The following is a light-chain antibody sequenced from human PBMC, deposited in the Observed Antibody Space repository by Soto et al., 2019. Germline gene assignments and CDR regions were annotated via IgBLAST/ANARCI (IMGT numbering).Light chain of an antibody. V-gene: IGKV1-8*01. CDR3: QQYKSFSLT. CDR1: QGISSY. Sequence: AIRMTQSPSSLSASTGDRVTITCRASQGISSYLAWYQQKPGKAPKLLIYAASTLQSGVTSRFSGSGSGTDFTLTIICLQSEDFATYYCQQYKSFSLTFGGGTRVEVK. J-gene: IGKJ4*01. CDR2: AAS.